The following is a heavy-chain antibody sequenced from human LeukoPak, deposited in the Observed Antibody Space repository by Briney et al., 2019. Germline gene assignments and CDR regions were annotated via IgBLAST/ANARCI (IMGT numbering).Heavy chain of an antibody. Sequence: SETLSLTCTVSGGSISSSSYYWGWIRQPPGKGLEWIGSIYYSGSTYYNPSLKSRVTMSVDTSKNQFSLKLSSVTAADTAVYYCARSVEAGGSYQLLFQNWFDPWGQGTLVTVSS. CDR2: IYYSGST. CDR1: GGSISSSSYY. D-gene: IGHD2-2*01. J-gene: IGHJ5*02. V-gene: IGHV4-39*07. CDR3: ARSVEAGGSYQLLFQNWFDP.